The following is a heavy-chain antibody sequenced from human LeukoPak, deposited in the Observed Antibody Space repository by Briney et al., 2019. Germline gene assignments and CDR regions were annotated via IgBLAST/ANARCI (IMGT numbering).Heavy chain of an antibody. Sequence: SETLSLTCTVSGGSISSGGYYWSWIRQYPGKGLEWIGYIYYSGNTYYNPSLKSRVTISVDTSKKQFSLKLSSVTAADTAVYYCVTYYFDSSGPKKNYWGQGTLVTVSS. CDR2: IYYSGNT. CDR1: GGSISSGGYY. J-gene: IGHJ4*02. V-gene: IGHV4-31*03. CDR3: VTYYFDSSGPKKNY. D-gene: IGHD3-22*01.